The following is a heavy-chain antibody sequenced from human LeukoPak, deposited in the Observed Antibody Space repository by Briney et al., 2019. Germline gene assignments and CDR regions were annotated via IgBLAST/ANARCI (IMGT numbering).Heavy chain of an antibody. V-gene: IGHV3-11*01. Sequence: GGSLRLSCAASGFTFGDYYMSWIRQAPGKGLEWISFISSSGSTVYYADSVKGRFAISRDNAKNSLYLQMNSLRAEDTAVCYCARSYNWNSEIDYWGQGTLVTVSS. J-gene: IGHJ4*02. CDR2: ISSSGSTV. CDR1: GFTFGDYY. D-gene: IGHD1-7*01. CDR3: ARSYNWNSEIDY.